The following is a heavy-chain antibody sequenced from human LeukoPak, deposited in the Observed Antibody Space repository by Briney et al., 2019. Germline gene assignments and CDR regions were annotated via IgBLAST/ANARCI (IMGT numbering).Heavy chain of an antibody. Sequence: PGGSLRLSCAASGFTFSSYGMHWVRQAPGKGLEWGAVISYDGSNKYYADSVKGRFTISRDNSKNTLYLQMNSLRAEDTAVYYCAKGMGSAGGLYYFDYWGQGTLVTVSS. J-gene: IGHJ4*02. V-gene: IGHV3-30*18. CDR2: ISYDGSNK. CDR1: GFTFSSYG. D-gene: IGHD3-16*01. CDR3: AKGMGSAGGLYYFDY.